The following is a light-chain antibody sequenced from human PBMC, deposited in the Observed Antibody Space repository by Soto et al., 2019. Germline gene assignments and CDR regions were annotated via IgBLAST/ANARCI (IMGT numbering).Light chain of an antibody. CDR3: IQALRTPRLT. Sequence: DIVMTQSPLSLPVTPGEPASISCRSSESLLHSNGYNYLDWYLQKPGQSPQLLIYLGSDRASGVPDRFSGSGSGTDFTLKISRVEADDVGVYYCIQALRTPRLTFGGGTKVEIK. CDR2: LGS. J-gene: IGKJ4*01. CDR1: ESLLHSNGYNY. V-gene: IGKV2-28*01.